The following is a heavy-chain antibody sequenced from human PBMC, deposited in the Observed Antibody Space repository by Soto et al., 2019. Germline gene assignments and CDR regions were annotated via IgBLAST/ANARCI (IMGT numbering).Heavy chain of an antibody. J-gene: IGHJ4*02. D-gene: IGHD3-22*01. V-gene: IGHV1-69*13. Sequence: ASVKVSCKASGGTFSSYAISWVRQAPGQGLEWMGGIIPIFGTANYAQKFQGRVTITADESTSTAYMELSSLRSEDTAVYYCARVSPWVYYNESGVYPYSFDYWGQGTLVTVSS. CDR3: ARVSPWVYYNESGVYPYSFDY. CDR1: GGTFSSYA. CDR2: IIPIFGTA.